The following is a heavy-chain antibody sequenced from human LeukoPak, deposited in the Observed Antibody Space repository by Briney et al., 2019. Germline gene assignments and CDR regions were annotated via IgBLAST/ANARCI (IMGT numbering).Heavy chain of an antibody. V-gene: IGHV4-59*01. Sequence: PSETLSLACTVSGGSISSYYWSWIRQPPGKGLEWIGYIYYSGSTNYNPSLKSRVTISVDTSKNQFSLKLSSVTAADTAVYYCARVPQGGWGAFDIWGQGTMVTVSS. CDR2: IYYSGST. CDR3: ARVPQGGWGAFDI. D-gene: IGHD7-27*01. CDR1: GGSISSYY. J-gene: IGHJ3*02.